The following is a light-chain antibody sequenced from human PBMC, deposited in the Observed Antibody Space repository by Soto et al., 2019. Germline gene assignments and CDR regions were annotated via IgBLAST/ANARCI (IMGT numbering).Light chain of an antibody. J-gene: IGKJ2*01. CDR2: DAS. Sequence: DIQMTQSPSTLSASVGDRVTITCRASQSISNWLAWYQQRPGEAPKLLMYDASTLENWVPSRFSGSGSGTECTLTIIGLLPDDFATYYCQQYNTYSYTFGQGTKVDIK. CDR1: QSISNW. CDR3: QQYNTYSYT. V-gene: IGKV1-5*01.